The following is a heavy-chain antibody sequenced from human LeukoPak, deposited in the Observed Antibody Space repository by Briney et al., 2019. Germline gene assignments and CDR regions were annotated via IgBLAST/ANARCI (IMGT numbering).Heavy chain of an antibody. J-gene: IGHJ1*01. Sequence: PSETLSLTCAVFGGSLSGSYWSWLRQPPGKALEWIGEINHLGITKYNPSLESRLTISLGTSKNQFSLKLSSVTAADTAVYYCARGGAAAGPLVVRHWGQGTLVTVSS. V-gene: IGHV4-34*01. CDR1: GGSLSGSY. CDR3: ARGGAAAGPLVVRH. D-gene: IGHD6-13*01. CDR2: INHLGIT.